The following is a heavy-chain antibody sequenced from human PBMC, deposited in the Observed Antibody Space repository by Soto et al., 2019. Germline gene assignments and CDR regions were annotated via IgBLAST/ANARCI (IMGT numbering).Heavy chain of an antibody. CDR3: AKGAGDRLALGMDV. CDR2: ISYDGSNT. J-gene: IGHJ6*02. V-gene: IGHV3-30*18. Sequence: QVQLVESGGGVVQPGWSLRLSCAASGFSISDYGMEWVRQAQGKGLEWVALISYDGSNTYYADSVKGRFTISRDNSKDTLFLQMTGLRREDTAVYYCAKGAGDRLALGMDVWGQGTTVTVSS. CDR1: GFSISDYG. D-gene: IGHD1-26*01.